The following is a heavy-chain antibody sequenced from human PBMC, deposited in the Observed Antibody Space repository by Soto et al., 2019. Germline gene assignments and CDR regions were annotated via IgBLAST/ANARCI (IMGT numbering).Heavy chain of an antibody. CDR2: ISGSGGST. J-gene: IGHJ4*02. D-gene: IGHD2-2*01. Sequence: GGSLRLSCAASGFTFSSYAMSWVRQAPGKGLEWVSAISGSGGSTYYADSVKGRFTISRDNSKNTLYLQMNSLRAEDTAVYYCAKDLKGYCSSTSCPGHYWGQGTLVTVSS. V-gene: IGHV3-23*01. CDR3: AKDLKGYCSSTSCPGHY. CDR1: GFTFSSYA.